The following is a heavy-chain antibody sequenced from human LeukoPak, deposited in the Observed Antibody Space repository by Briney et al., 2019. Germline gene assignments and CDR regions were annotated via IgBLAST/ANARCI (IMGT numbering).Heavy chain of an antibody. CDR1: GFTFSTYG. J-gene: IGHJ6*03. CDR2: IRYDGTNK. D-gene: IGHD4-17*01. V-gene: IGHV3-30*02. CDR3: AKDRDYGDYPSAYYYYMDV. Sequence: GGSLRLSCAASGFTFSTYGIHWVRQAPGKGLEWVAFIRYDGTNKWYADSVKGRFTISRYNSKNMLYLQMNSLRAEDTAVYHCAKDRDYGDYPSAYYYYMDVWGKGTTVTVSS.